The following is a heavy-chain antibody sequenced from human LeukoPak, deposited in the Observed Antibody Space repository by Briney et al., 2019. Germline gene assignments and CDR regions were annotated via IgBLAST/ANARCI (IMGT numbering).Heavy chain of an antibody. D-gene: IGHD3-22*01. J-gene: IGHJ4*02. CDR3: ARDRHYYDSSGYFYYFGY. CDR1: GFTFSSYS. V-gene: IGHV3-21*01. Sequence: GGSLRLSCAASGFTFSSYSMNWVRRAPGKGLEWVSSISSSSSYIYYADSVKGRFTISRDNAKNSLYLQMNSPRAEDTAVYYCARDRHYYDSSGYFYYFGYWGQGTLVTVSS. CDR2: ISSSSSYI.